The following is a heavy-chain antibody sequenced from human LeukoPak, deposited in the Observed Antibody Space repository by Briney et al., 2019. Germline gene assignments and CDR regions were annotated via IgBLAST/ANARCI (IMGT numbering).Heavy chain of an antibody. D-gene: IGHD4-23*01. J-gene: IGHJ3*02. CDR3: ARGRRPMVVTGNDAFDI. CDR1: GGTFSSYV. Sequence: GASVKVSCKASGGTFSSYVINWVRQAPGQGLQWMVGIIPFFGTPNYAQKFQGRVTITADESTSTAYMELSSLRSEDTAVYYCARGRRPMVVTGNDAFDIWGQGTMVTVSS. CDR2: IIPFFGTP. V-gene: IGHV1-69*13.